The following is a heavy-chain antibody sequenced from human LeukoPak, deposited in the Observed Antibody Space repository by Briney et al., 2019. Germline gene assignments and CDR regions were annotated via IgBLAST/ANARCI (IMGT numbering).Heavy chain of an antibody. CDR3: ARDGRGSSWPPGYNWFDP. CDR2: IYYSGST. J-gene: IGHJ5*02. D-gene: IGHD6-13*01. CDR1: GGSISSYY. Sequence: SETLSLTCTVSGGSISSYYWSWIRQPPGKGLEWIGYIYYSGSTNYNPSLKSRVTISVDTSKNQFSLKLSSVTAADTAVYYCARDGRGSSWPPGYNWFDPWGQGTLVTVSS. V-gene: IGHV4-59*01.